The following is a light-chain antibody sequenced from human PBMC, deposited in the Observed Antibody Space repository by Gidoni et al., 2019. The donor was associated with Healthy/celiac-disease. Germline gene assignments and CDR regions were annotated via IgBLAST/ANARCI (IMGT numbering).Light chain of an antibody. V-gene: IGLV2-14*03. CDR1: SSDVGGYNY. J-gene: IGLJ2*01. CDR2: DVS. CDR3: SSYTSSSHVV. Sequence: QSALTQPASVSGSPGPSITISCTGNSSDVGGYNYVSWYQQHPGKAPKLMIYDVSKRPSGGANRFSGSKSGNTASLTISGLQAEDEADYYCSSYTSSSHVVFGGGTKLTVL.